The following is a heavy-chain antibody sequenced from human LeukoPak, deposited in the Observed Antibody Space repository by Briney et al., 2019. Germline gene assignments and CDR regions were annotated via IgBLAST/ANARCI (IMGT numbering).Heavy chain of an antibody. Sequence: PGGSLRLSCAASGFTFGNYAMNWVRQAPGKGLEYVSTIYPSGGDTHYADSVKGRFTVSRDNSKNTLYLQMDSLRVEDTAVYYCAKGTVDYLDFQYWGQGTLVTVSS. J-gene: IGHJ1*01. CDR1: GFTFGNYA. CDR3: AKGTVDYLDFQY. D-gene: IGHD2/OR15-2a*01. CDR2: IYPSGGDT. V-gene: IGHV3-23*01.